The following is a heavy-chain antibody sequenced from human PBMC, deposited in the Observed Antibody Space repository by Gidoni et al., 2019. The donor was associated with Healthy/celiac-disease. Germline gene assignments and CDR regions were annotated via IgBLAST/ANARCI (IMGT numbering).Heavy chain of an antibody. CDR1: GSSISSGYY. J-gene: IGHJ6*02. CDR3: AKGVRYYYGMDV. CDR2: IYHSGST. Sequence: QVQLQESGPGLVKPSEILSPPVAVSGSSISSGYYWVWTRQPPGQGLEWIGSIYHSGSTYYNPSLKSRVTISVDTSKNQFSLKLSSVTAADTAVYYCAKGVRYYYGMDVWGQGTTVTVSS. V-gene: IGHV4-38-2*01.